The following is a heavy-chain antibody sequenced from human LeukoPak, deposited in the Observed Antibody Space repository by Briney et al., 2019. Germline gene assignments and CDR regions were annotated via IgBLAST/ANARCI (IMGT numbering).Heavy chain of an antibody. D-gene: IGHD2-2*01. CDR1: GASFNSDDQY. Sequence: SETLSLTCTVSGASFNSDDQYWIWLRPSPGKGLEWIGSLHPSRMLYNNPSLESRVTMSRDTSKNQFSLNLNSVTAADTAVYFCSRGLGSRKLGYWGQGILVTVSS. V-gene: IGHV4-31*03. CDR3: SRGLGSRKLGY. J-gene: IGHJ4*02. CDR2: LHPSRML.